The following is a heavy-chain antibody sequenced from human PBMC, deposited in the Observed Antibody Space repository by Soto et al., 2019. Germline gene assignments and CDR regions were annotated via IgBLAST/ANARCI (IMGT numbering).Heavy chain of an antibody. V-gene: IGHV3-23*01. CDR2: ISGSGGST. Sequence: GGSLRLSCAASGFTFSSYAISWFRQAPGKGLEWVSAISGSGGSTYYADSVKGRFTISRDNSKNTLYLQMNSLRAEDTAVYYCAKTPYSSPDIYCYYYMDVWGKGTTVTVSS. J-gene: IGHJ6*03. CDR1: GFTFSSYA. CDR3: AKTPYSSPDIYCYYYMDV. D-gene: IGHD6-13*01.